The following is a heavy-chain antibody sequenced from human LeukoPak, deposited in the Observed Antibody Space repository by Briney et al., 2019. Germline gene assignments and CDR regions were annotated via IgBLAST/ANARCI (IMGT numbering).Heavy chain of an antibody. D-gene: IGHD3-10*01. V-gene: IGHV1-69*05. CDR3: ARGYYGSGSSFDY. CDR2: IIPIFGTA. J-gene: IGHJ4*02. Sequence: GASVKVSCKASGGTFSSYAISWVRQAPGQGLEWMGRIIPIFGTANYAQKFQGRVTNTTDESTSTAYMELSSLRSEDTAVYYCARGYYGSGSSFDYWGQGTLVTVSS. CDR1: GGTFSSYA.